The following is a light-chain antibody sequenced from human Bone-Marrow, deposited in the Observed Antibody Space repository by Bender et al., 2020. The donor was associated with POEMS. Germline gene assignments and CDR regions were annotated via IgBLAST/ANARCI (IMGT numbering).Light chain of an antibody. CDR1: QLGNKY. CDR3: QAWDSGTGV. Sequence: SYELTQPPSVSVSPGQTATISCSGHQLGNKYVSWYQQRPGQSPLLVIYQDTKRPSGIPERYPGSNSGTTATLTISETETMDEADYYCQAWDSGTGVFGTGTKVTVL. V-gene: IGLV3-1*01. CDR2: QDT. J-gene: IGLJ1*01.